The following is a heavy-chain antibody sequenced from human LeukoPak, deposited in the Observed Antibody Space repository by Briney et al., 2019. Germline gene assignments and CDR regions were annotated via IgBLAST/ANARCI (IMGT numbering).Heavy chain of an antibody. CDR3: ATGRWSINGMDV. CDR1: GGTFSGYA. Sequence: ASVKVSCKASGGTFSGYAISWVRQAPGQGLEWMGGFVPVDGEAIYAQKFQGRVTMTEDTSTDTAYMELSSLRSEDTAVYYCATGRWSINGMDVWGKGTTVTVSS. D-gene: IGHD3-3*02. J-gene: IGHJ6*04. V-gene: IGHV1-69*10. CDR2: FVPVDGEA.